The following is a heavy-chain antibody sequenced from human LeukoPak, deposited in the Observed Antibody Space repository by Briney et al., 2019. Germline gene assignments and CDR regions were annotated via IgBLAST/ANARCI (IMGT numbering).Heavy chain of an antibody. Sequence: PGRSLRLSCAASGFTFSSYAMHWVRQAPGKGLEWVAVISYDGSNKYYADSVKGRFTISRDNSKNTLYLQMNSLRAEDTAVYYCARADSRVSYFDYWGQGTLVTVSP. CDR3: ARADSRVSYFDY. CDR1: GFTFSSYA. J-gene: IGHJ4*02. V-gene: IGHV3-30-3*01. CDR2: ISYDGSNK. D-gene: IGHD3-22*01.